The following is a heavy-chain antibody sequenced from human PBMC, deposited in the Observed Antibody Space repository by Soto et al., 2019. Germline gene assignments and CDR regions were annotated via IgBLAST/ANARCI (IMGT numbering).Heavy chain of an antibody. D-gene: IGHD3-22*01. V-gene: IGHV3-23*01. J-gene: IGHJ4*02. CDR2: ISGSGGST. CDR1: GFTFSNYA. Sequence: GGSLRLSCAASGFTFSNYAMSWVRQAPGKGLEWVSAISGSGGSTYYADSVKGRFTISRDNSKNTLYLQMNSLRAEDTAVYYCAKGEYYYDSSGYYRHYYFDYWGQGT. CDR3: AKGEYYYDSSGYYRHYYFDY.